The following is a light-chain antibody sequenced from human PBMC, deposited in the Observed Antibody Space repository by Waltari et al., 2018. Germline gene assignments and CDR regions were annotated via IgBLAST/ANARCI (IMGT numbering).Light chain of an antibody. Sequence: QSVLTQPPSASGTPGQRVTIPCSGSRSNVGSNVHLYQQLPGTAPNLLIYRNNQRPSGVPDRFSGSKSGTSASLAISGLRSEDEADYYCAAWDDSLSGRVFGGGTKVTVL. CDR2: RNN. J-gene: IGLJ3*02. CDR1: RSNVGSN. CDR3: AAWDDSLSGRV. V-gene: IGLV1-47*01.